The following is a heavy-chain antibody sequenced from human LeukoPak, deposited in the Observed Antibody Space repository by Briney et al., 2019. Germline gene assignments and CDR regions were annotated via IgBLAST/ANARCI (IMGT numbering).Heavy chain of an antibody. V-gene: IGHV3-15*01. D-gene: IGHD5-12*01. CDR3: TTGYSTIDY. Sequence: GGPLRLSCAASGFTFSNAWMSWVRQAPGKGLEWVDRIKSKTDGGTTDYAAPVKGRFTISRDDSKNTLYLQMNSLKTEDTAVYYCTTGYSTIDYWGQGTLVTVSS. J-gene: IGHJ4*02. CDR2: IKSKTDGGTT. CDR1: GFTFSNAW.